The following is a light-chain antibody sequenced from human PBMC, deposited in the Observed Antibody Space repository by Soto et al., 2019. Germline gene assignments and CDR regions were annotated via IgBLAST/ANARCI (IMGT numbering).Light chain of an antibody. J-gene: IGKJ2*01. CDR2: TSG. Sequence: DIHMTQSPSSLSASVGDRVTVSCRASQRITTYVNWYQQKPGEAPKLLITTSGTLQRGVPSRFSGSGSETDFTLTISSLQPADYATYFCQQTYSTPYTFGQGTKLEIK. CDR3: QQTYSTPYT. V-gene: IGKV1-39*01. CDR1: QRITTY.